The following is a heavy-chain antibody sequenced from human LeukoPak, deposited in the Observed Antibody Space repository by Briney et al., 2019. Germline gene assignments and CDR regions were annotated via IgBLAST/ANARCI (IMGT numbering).Heavy chain of an antibody. CDR1: GYTFTSYA. CDR2: ITPSGGT. V-gene: IGHV1-2*02. Sequence: EASVKVSCKASGYTFTSYAMHWVRQAPGQGLEWMGWITPSGGTNYPQKFQGRVAITRDTSITTAYMDLSRLTSDDTAVYYCARGRYGDGFAHFDYWGRGALVTVSS. J-gene: IGHJ4*02. CDR3: ARGRYGDGFAHFDY. D-gene: IGHD5-24*01.